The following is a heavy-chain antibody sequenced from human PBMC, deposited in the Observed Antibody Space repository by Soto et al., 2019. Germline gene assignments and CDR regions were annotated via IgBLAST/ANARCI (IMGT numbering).Heavy chain of an antibody. CDR1: GGSISSYY. J-gene: IGHJ5*02. V-gene: IGHV4-59*01. D-gene: IGHD6-13*01. CDR3: ARGQYSSSWFYFDP. Sequence: SETLSLTCTVSGGSISSYYWSWIRQPPGKGLEWIGYIYYSGSTNYNPSLKSRVTISVDTSKNQFSLKLSSVTAADTAVYYCARGQYSSSWFYFDPWGQGTLVTVSS. CDR2: IYYSGST.